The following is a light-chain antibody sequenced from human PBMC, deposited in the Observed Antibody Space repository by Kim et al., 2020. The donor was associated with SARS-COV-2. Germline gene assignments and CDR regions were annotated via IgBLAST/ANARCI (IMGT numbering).Light chain of an antibody. J-gene: IGKJ2*01. Sequence: DIQMTQSPSIVSASVGDSVTISRRASQNIGGWLAWYQQKPGQSPKLLIYKAYSLQSAVPSRISGSGSGTAFTLTISSLETDDFATYYCQQYNSYLYTFGQGT. CDR3: QQYNSYLYT. V-gene: IGKV1-5*03. CDR2: KAY. CDR1: QNIGGW.